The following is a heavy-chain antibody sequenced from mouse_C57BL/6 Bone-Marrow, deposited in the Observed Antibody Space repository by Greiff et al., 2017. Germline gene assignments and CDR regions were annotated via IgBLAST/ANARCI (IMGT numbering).Heavy chain of an antibody. J-gene: IGHJ1*03. CDR2: IDPENGDT. CDR3: TSGYYGSPWYFDV. V-gene: IGHV14-4*01. Sequence: VQLQQSGAELVRPGASVKLSCTASGFNIKDDYMHWVKQRPEQGLEWIGWIDPENGDTEYASKFQGKATITADTSFNTAYLQLSSLTSEDTAVYYCTSGYYGSPWYFDVWGTETTVTVSS. CDR1: GFNIKDDY. D-gene: IGHD1-1*01.